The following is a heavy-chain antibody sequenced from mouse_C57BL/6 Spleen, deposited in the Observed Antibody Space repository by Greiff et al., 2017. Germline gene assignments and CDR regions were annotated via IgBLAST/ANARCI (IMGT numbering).Heavy chain of an antibody. V-gene: IGHV3-6*01. CDR2: ISYDGSN. CDR3: ARDDGYYEGWFAY. D-gene: IGHD2-3*01. J-gene: IGHJ3*01. Sequence: EVQLVESGPGLVQPSQSLSLTCSVTGYSITSGYYWNWIRQFPGNKLEWMGYISYDGSNNYNPSLKNRISITRDTSKNQFFLKLNSVTTEDTATYYCARDDGYYEGWFAYWGQGTLVTVSA. CDR1: GYSITSGYY.